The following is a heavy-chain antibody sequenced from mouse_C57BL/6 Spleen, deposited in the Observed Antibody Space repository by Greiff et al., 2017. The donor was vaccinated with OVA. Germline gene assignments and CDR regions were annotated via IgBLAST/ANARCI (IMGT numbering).Heavy chain of an antibody. J-gene: IGHJ2*01. CDR2: IYPSDSDT. Sequence: VQLQQPGAELVRPGSSVKLSCKASGYTFTSYWMDWVKQRPGQGLEWIGNIYPSDSDTKSNQKFKDKATLTVDKSSSTAYMQISSLTSEDAAVYYCARGAYGDYFDYWGQGTTLTVSS. CDR3: ARGAYGDYFDY. D-gene: IGHD1-1*01. CDR1: GYTFTSYW. V-gene: IGHV1-61*01.